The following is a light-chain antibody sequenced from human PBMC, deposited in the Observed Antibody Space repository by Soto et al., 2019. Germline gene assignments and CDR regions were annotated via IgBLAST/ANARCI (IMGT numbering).Light chain of an antibody. CDR3: ATWDDSLHVV. CDR2: SND. J-gene: IGLJ2*01. V-gene: IGLV1-44*01. CDR1: TSNIGTNT. Sequence: QSVLTQSHSASGNPGQRVSISCSGSTSNIGTNTVSWYQHVPGTAPKLLIYSNDQRHSAVHGRFSGSKSGTSASLAISWLLSEDEADYYCATWDDSLHVVFGGGTKLTVL.